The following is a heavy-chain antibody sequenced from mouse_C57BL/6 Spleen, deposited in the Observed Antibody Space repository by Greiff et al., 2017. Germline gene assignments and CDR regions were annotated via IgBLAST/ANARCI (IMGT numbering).Heavy chain of an antibody. CDR1: GYSITSGYD. CDR3: ARGEDSDYDCGFAY. V-gene: IGHV3-1*01. J-gene: IGHJ3*01. Sequence: ESGPGMVKPSQSLSLTCTVTGYSITSGYDWHWIRHFPGNKLEWMGYISYSGSTNYNPSLKSRISITHDTSKNHFFLKLNSVTTEDTAAYYCARGEDSDYDCGFAYWGQGTLVTVSA. CDR2: ISYSGST. D-gene: IGHD2-4*01.